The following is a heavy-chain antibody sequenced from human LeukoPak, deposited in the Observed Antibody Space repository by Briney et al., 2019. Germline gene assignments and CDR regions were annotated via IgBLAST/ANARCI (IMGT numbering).Heavy chain of an antibody. CDR1: GDSISSSSYY. V-gene: IGHV4-39*07. Sequence: SETLSLTCTVSGDSISSSSYYWGWLRQPPGTGLEWLGSIYYSGSTYYNPSLKSRVIISVDTSKNQFSLKLSSVTAADTAVYYCARDRRRTIAVAGTRFDPWGQGTLVTVSS. CDR3: ARDRRRTIAVAGTRFDP. CDR2: IYYSGST. D-gene: IGHD6-19*01. J-gene: IGHJ5*02.